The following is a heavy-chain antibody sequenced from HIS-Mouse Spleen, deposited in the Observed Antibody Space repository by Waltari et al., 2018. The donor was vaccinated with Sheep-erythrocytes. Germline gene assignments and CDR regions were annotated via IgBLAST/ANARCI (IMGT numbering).Heavy chain of an antibody. J-gene: IGHJ4*02. CDR2: ISYDGSNK. D-gene: IGHD1-26*01. CDR3: ARVSAGELKYYFDY. V-gene: IGHV3-30*04. CDR1: NFSSYA. Sequence: NFSSYAMHWVRQAPGKGLEWVAVISYDGSNKYYADSVKGRFTISRDNSKNTLYLQMNSLRAEDTAVYYCARVSAGELKYYFDYWGQGTLVTVSS.